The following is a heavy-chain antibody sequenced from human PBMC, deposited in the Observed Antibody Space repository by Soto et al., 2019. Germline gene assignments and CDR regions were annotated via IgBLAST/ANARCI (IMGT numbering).Heavy chain of an antibody. CDR2: ISGSGGST. CDR1: GFTCSTYA. J-gene: IGHJ3*02. Sequence: EVQLLESGGGLVQPGWSLRLPCAASGFTCSTYAMSWVRQAPGKGLEWVSDISGSGGSTYYPDSVKGRFTISRDNSKNTLYLQVNSLTAEDTAVYYCAKRKRSCHSACCYDGAFDIWGQGTKVTVSS. D-gene: IGHD2-2*01. CDR3: AKRKRSCHSACCYDGAFDI. V-gene: IGHV3-23*01.